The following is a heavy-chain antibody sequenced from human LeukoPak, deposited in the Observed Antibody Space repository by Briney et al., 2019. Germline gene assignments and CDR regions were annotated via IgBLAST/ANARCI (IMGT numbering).Heavy chain of an antibody. CDR3: ARNYYDSSGYQEATFNY. CDR1: GFTFSNYG. V-gene: IGHV3-33*01. Sequence: GTSLRLSCAASGFTFSNYGMHWVRQAPGKGLEWEAGIWYDGGYKSYADSVKGRFTISRDNSKNTLFLQMDSLRAEDTAFYYCARNYYDSSGYQEATFNYWGQGTLVTVSS. CDR2: IWYDGGYK. J-gene: IGHJ4*02. D-gene: IGHD3-22*01.